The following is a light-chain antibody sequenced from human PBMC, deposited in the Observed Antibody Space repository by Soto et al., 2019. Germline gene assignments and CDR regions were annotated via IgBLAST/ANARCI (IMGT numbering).Light chain of an antibody. V-gene: IGLV2-14*01. CDR1: SSDVGGYNY. CDR2: DVR. J-gene: IGLJ1*01. CDR3: NSYTSSSTYV. Sequence: QSALTQPASVSGSAGRSITISCTGSSSDVGGYNYVSWFQQHPGKAPKLMIYDVRNRPSGISNRFSGSKSGNTASLTISGLQAEDETDYYCNSYTSSSTYVFGTGTKLTVL.